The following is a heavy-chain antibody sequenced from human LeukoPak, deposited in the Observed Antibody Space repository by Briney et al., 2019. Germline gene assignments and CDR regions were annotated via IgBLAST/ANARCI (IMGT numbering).Heavy chain of an antibody. Sequence: GGSLRLSCAASGFTFSSYSMNWVRQAPGKGLEWVSGISGSGHSSYYADSVKGRFTISRDNSKNTLWLQMNSLRAEDTAVYYCAKVTYYDFWSGPTGLDYWAREPWSPSPQ. J-gene: IGHJ4*02. V-gene: IGHV3-23*01. CDR2: ISGSGHSS. CDR3: AKVTYYDFWSGPTGLDY. D-gene: IGHD3-3*01. CDR1: GFTFSSYS.